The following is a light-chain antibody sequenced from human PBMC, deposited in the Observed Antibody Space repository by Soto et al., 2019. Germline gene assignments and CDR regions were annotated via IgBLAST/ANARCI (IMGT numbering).Light chain of an antibody. CDR2: SAS. J-gene: IGKJ5*01. CDR3: QKDNSAPFT. Sequence: DIQMTQSPSSLSASVGDRVTITCRASEDISTFLAWYQQKPGQVPKLLISSASTLQSGVPSRFSGSGSGTDFTLTISSLQPEDVSTYFCQKDNSAPFTFGQGTRLQIK. V-gene: IGKV1-27*01. CDR1: EDISTF.